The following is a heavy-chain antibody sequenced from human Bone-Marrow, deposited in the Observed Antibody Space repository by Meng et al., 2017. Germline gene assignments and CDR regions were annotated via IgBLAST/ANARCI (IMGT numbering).Heavy chain of an antibody. Sequence: QWGAGMLKPSETLSLTCVVSGGSFSDYYWCWIRQPPGKGLEWIGEINHSGTTNYNPSLESRATISVDTSQNNLSLKLSFVTAADSAVYYWARGPTTMAHDFDYWGQGTLVTVSS. CDR1: GGSFSDYY. D-gene: IGHD4-11*01. J-gene: IGHJ4*02. V-gene: IGHV4-34*01. CDR3: ARGPTTMAHDFDY. CDR2: INHSGTT.